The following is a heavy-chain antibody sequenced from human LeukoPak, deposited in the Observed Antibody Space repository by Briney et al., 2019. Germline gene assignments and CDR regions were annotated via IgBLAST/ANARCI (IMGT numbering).Heavy chain of an antibody. CDR1: GFTFSSYA. CDR3: ARDPGAFPYFFDC. CDR2: ISGSGDNT. J-gene: IGHJ4*02. V-gene: IGHV3-23*01. D-gene: IGHD4/OR15-4a*01. Sequence: GGSLRLSCAASGFTFSSYAMSWVRQAPGKGLEWVSAISGSGDNTYYADSVRGRFTISRDNSKNTLYLRMNSLRVEDTAVYFCARDPGAFPYFFDCWGQGTLVTVSS.